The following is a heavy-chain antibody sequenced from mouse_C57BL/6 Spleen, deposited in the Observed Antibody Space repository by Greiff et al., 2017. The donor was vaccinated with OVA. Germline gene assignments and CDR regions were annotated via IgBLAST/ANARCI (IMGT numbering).Heavy chain of an antibody. J-gene: IGHJ4*01. Sequence: QVQLKQPGAELVKPGASVKLSCKASGYTFTSYWMQWVKQRPGQGLEWIGEIDPSDSYTNYNQKFKGKATLTVDTSSSTAYMQLSSLTSEDSAVYYCARPFTTVGAMDYWGQGTSVTVSS. CDR3: ARPFTTVGAMDY. D-gene: IGHD1-1*01. V-gene: IGHV1-50*01. CDR2: IDPSDSYT. CDR1: GYTFTSYW.